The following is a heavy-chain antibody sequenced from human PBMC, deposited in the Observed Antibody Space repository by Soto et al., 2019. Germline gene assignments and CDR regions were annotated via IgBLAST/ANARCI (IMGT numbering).Heavy chain of an antibody. CDR2: IYIDDT. Sequence: QVQLEQSGAEVKKPGASVKVSCKASGYTFSRFGFSWMRQAPGQGLEWMGWIYIDDTKYAQNFQGRVTMTTDTSTSTVYMELRSRRPDDTAVYYCARDRDWNLDYWGQGTLVNVSS. V-gene: IGHV1-18*01. J-gene: IGHJ4*02. CDR1: GYTFSRFG. CDR3: ARDRDWNLDY. D-gene: IGHD1-1*01.